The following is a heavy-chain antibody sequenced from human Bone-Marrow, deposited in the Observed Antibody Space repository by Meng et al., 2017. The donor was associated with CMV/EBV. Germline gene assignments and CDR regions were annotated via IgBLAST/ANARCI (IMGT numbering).Heavy chain of an antibody. Sequence: SCKASGGTFSSYAISWVRQAPGKGLEWVGFIRIKAYTGTTEYAASVKGRFTISRDDSKSITYLQMNSLKTEDTAVYYCTRGSTISPRGDYWGQGTLVTVPS. D-gene: IGHD3-10*01. CDR1: GGTFSSYA. CDR2: IRIKAYTGTT. CDR3: TRGSTISPRGDY. J-gene: IGHJ4*02. V-gene: IGHV3-49*04.